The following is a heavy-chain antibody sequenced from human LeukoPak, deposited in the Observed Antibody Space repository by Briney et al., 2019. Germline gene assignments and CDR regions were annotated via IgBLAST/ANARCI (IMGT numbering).Heavy chain of an antibody. CDR1: GGSISSHY. V-gene: IGHV4-59*11. CDR3: ARALRNGSGTYGMDV. J-gene: IGHJ6*02. D-gene: IGHD3-10*01. Sequence: SETLSLTCSVSGGSISSHYWSWIRQPPGKGLEWIGYIYYSGSTNYNPSLKSRVTISVDTSKNQFSLKLSSVTAADTAVYYCARALRNGSGTYGMDVWGQGTTVTVSS. CDR2: IYYSGST.